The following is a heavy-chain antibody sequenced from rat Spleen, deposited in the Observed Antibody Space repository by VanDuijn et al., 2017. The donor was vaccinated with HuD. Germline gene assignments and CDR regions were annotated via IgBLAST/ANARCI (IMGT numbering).Heavy chain of an antibody. CDR2: ITSGGSNT. Sequence: EVQLVESDGGLVQPGRSLKLSCAASGFTFSSFAMAWVRQAPKKGLEWVATITSGGSNTYYLDSVKGRFTLSIDNAKSTLYLQMNSLRSEDTATYYCTRDDYDGSYYYGFDSWGQGGMVTVSA. D-gene: IGHD1-12*02. CDR3: TRDDYDGSYYYGFDS. V-gene: IGHV5-46*01. CDR1: GFTFSSFA. J-gene: IGHJ2*01.